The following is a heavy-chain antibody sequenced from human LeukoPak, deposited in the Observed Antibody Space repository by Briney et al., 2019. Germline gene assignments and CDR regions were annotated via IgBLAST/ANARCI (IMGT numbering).Heavy chain of an antibody. D-gene: IGHD1-1*01. CDR1: GFTFSSYT. V-gene: IGHV3-21*01. J-gene: IGHJ4*02. CDR2: ISSSSNYI. CDR3: ARVGTRAD. Sequence: GGSLRLSCAASGFTFSSYTMNWVRQAPGKGLEWVSSISSSSNYIHYADSLKGRFTISRENANNSLYLQMNSLRAEDTAVYYCARVGTRADWGQGTLVTVSS.